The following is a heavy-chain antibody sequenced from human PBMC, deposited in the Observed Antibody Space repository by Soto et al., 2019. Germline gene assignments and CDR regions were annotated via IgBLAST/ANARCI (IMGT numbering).Heavy chain of an antibody. J-gene: IGHJ6*02. CDR2: ISIGGTPI. Sequence: QVQLVESGGGLVKPGGSLRLSCEASGFTFSDYYMSWIRQVPGKGLEWVSYISIGGTPIYYADSVKGRFTISRDNAQNSLYLHMTSLTAEDTALYYCVRGPEELFYYNSIDVWGQGTTVTVS. CDR1: GFTFSDYY. V-gene: IGHV3-11*01. CDR3: VRGPEELFYYNSIDV. D-gene: IGHD3-10*01.